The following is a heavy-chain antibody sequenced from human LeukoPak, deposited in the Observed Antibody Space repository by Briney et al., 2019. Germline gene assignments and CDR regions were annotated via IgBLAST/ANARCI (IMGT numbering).Heavy chain of an antibody. J-gene: IGHJ4*02. CDR2: ISYGGSKK. V-gene: IGHV3-30-3*01. CDR1: GFTFSSYA. CDR3: AREGGQWVATPQRTQTFDY. Sequence: PGGSLRLSCAASGFTFSSYAMHWVRQAPGKGLEWVAIISYGGSKKYYADSVKGRFTISRDNSKNTLYLQMNSLRTEDTAVYYCAREGGQWVATPQRTQTFDYWGQGPLVTVSS. D-gene: IGHD6-19*01.